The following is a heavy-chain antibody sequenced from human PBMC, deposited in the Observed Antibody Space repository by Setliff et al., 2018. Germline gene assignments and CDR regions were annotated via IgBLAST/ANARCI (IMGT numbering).Heavy chain of an antibody. V-gene: IGHV3-21*01. CDR2: IGGRSDYT. CDR1: GFTFDDYS. Sequence: GGSLRLSCAASGFTFDDYSMTWVRQPPGKGLEWVSVIGGRSDYTFYAASVKGRFTTSRDNSKNTLYLQMNSLRAEDTAVYYCARDQDRYYYGSGRRGYYGMDVWGQGTTVTVSS. CDR3: ARDQDRYYYGSGRRGYYGMDV. D-gene: IGHD3-10*01. J-gene: IGHJ6*02.